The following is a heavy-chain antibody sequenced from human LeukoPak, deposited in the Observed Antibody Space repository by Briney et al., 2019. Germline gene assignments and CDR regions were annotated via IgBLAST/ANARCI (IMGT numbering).Heavy chain of an antibody. D-gene: IGHD1/OR15-1a*01. J-gene: IGHJ4*02. CDR3: VKEETGTFPGAY. CDR2: IRNDGSIQ. CDR1: GFNFNRFG. V-gene: IGHV3-30*02. Sequence: PGGSLRLSCAECGFNFNRFGMHWVRQAPGKGLEWVAHIRNDGSIQAYAASVKGRFTISRDNFKNTLYLQMIGLRDEDTALYYCVKEETGTFPGAYWGQGTLATVSS.